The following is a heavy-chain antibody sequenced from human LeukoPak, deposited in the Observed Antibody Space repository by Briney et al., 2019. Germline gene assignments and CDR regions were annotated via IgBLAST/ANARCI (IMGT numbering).Heavy chain of an antibody. Sequence: GRSLRLSCEASGFTFSNYWMSWVRQAPGKGLELVANINQGASVRNYVDSVKGRFTISRDDAKNSLYLQMNSLRDDDTAVYYCAKYLRNAVIIDFWGQGTLVTVSS. CDR2: INQGASVR. CDR1: GFTFSNYW. D-gene: IGHD1-1*01. V-gene: IGHV3-7*01. CDR3: AKYLRNAVIIDF. J-gene: IGHJ4*02.